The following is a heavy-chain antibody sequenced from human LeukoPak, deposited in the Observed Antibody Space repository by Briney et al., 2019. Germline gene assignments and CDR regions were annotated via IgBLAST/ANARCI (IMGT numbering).Heavy chain of an antibody. D-gene: IGHD5-18*01. Sequence: GGSLRLSCAASGFTFSSYAMSWVRQAPGKGLEWVTAISGSGGSTYYADSVKGRFTISRDNSKNSLYLQMNSLRAEDTAVYYCARAPTWIQLWLPYWGQGTLVTVSS. J-gene: IGHJ4*02. CDR1: GFTFSSYA. CDR2: ISGSGGST. V-gene: IGHV3-23*01. CDR3: ARAPTWIQLWLPY.